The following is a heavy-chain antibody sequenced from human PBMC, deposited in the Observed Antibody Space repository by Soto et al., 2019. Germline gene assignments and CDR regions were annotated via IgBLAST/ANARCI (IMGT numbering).Heavy chain of an antibody. CDR1: GGSMSKFY. D-gene: IGHD4-17*01. CDR2: VYATGTS. CDR3: VRDGSKTLRDCFDP. Sequence: PSETLSRTCSVSGGSMSKFYWSWIRKTAGKGLEWMGRVYATGTSDYNPSLRSRIAMSVDISKKTFSLRLRSVTAADTGVYYCVRDGSKTLRDCFDPWGQGILVTVSS. V-gene: IGHV4-4*07. J-gene: IGHJ5*02.